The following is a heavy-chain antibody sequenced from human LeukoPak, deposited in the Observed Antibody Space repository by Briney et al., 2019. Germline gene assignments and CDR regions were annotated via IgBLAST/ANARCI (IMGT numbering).Heavy chain of an antibody. J-gene: IGHJ4*02. V-gene: IGHV1-2*02. CDR2: INPNSGGT. D-gene: IGHD2-2*01. Sequence: ASVKVSCKASGYTFTGYYMHWVRQAPGQGLEWMGWINPNSGGTNYAQKFQGRVTMTRDTSISTAYMELSRLRSDDTAVYYCAREDIVVVPAAYDYWGQETLVTVSS. CDR1: GYTFTGYY. CDR3: AREDIVVVPAAYDY.